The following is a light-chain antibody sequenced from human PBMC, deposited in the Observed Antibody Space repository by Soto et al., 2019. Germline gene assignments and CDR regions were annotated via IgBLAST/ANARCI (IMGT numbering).Light chain of an antibody. V-gene: IGKV1-13*02. Sequence: AIQLTQSPSSLSASVGDRVTITCRASQDINSRLVWYQQKPGKAPKLLISDAFTLRSGVPSRFSGSGSGTDFTPTISSLQPEDFATYYCQRFNTFPHTFGPGTKVDIK. CDR3: QRFNTFPHT. CDR1: QDINSR. J-gene: IGKJ3*01. CDR2: DAF.